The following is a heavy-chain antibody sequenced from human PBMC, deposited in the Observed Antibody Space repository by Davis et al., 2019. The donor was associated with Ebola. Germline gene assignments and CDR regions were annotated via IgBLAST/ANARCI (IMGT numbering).Heavy chain of an antibody. CDR1: GGTFSTYA. CDR2: IIPILGIA. Sequence: SVKVSCKASGGTFSTYAISWVRQAPGQGLEWMGRIIPILGIANYAQKFQGRVTITADKSTSTAYMELSSLRSEDTAVYYCATSRDYYDSSGYSFGGQGTLVTVSS. J-gene: IGHJ4*02. CDR3: ATSRDYYDSSGYSF. D-gene: IGHD3-22*01. V-gene: IGHV1-69*04.